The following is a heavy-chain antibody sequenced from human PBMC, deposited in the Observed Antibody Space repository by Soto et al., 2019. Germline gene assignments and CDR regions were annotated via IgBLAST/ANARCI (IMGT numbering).Heavy chain of an antibody. J-gene: IGHJ4*02. Sequence: EVQLVESGGGLVKPGGSLRLSCAASGFTFSSYSMNWVRQAPGKGLEWVSSISSSSSYIYYADSVKGRFTSSRDNAKNSLYLQVNSLRAGDTAVYYCARDRRTVTPWGDYFDYWGQGTLVTVSS. CDR1: GFTFSSYS. CDR3: ARDRRTVTPWGDYFDY. CDR2: ISSSSSYI. D-gene: IGHD2-15*01. V-gene: IGHV3-21*01.